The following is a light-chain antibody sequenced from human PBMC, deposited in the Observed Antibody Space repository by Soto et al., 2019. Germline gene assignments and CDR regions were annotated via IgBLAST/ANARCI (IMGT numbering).Light chain of an antibody. V-gene: IGLV8-61*01. CDR2: NTN. CDR3: VLYMGAGSVV. CDR1: SGSVSTNYY. J-gene: IGLJ2*01. Sequence: QTVVTQEPSFSVSPGGTVTLTCGLNSGSVSTNYYPTWYQQTPGQAPRTLIYNTNTRSSGVPDRFSGSIVGNKAALTISGAQADGECDYYCVLYMGAGSVVFGGGTKVTVL.